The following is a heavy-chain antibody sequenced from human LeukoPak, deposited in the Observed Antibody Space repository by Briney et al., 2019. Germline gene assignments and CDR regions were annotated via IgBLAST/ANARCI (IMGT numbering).Heavy chain of an antibody. CDR1: GFTFSSYS. CDR3: ARGDVVTAIIYFDY. J-gene: IGHJ4*02. Sequence: PGGSLRLSCAASGFTFSSYSMNWVRQAPGKGLEWVSSISSSSSYIYYADSVKGRFTISRDNAKNSLYLQMNSLRAEDTAVYYCARGDVVTAIIYFDYWGQGTLVTVSS. D-gene: IGHD2-21*02. CDR2: ISSSSSYI. V-gene: IGHV3-21*01.